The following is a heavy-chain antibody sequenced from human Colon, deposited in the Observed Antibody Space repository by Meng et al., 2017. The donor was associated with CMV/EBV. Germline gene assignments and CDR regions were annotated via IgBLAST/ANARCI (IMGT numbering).Heavy chain of an antibody. CDR2: ISFDGNKN. V-gene: IGHV3-33*03. D-gene: IGHD3-10*01. J-gene: IGHJ4*02. CDR3: LRGATVRGGGYFDS. CDR1: GFTFSPYD. Sequence: GESLKISCIASGFTFSPYDMHWVRQAPGKGLEWVTMISFDGNKNYSTDSVKGRFTISRDNSKNMVYLQMNSLRAEDTAVYYCLRGATVRGGGYFDSWGQGTLVTVSS.